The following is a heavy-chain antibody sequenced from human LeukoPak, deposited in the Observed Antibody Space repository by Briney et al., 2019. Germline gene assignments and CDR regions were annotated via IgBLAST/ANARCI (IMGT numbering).Heavy chain of an antibody. V-gene: IGHV3-23*01. CDR2: FDGNADGT. CDR1: GFTFSRFG. CDR3: AKPRIIGLGWAQFDY. D-gene: IGHD2-15*01. Sequence: GGSLRLSCVTSGFTFSRFGMTWVRQPPGKGLEWVASFDGNADGTYYADSVKGRCTISRDNSENTQYLQMNSLRAEDTAIYYCAKPRIIGLGWAQFDYWGQGSLVTVSS. J-gene: IGHJ4*02.